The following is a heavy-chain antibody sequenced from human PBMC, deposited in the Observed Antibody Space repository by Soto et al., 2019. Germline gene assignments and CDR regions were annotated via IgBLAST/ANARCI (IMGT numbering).Heavy chain of an antibody. CDR1: GGSISSGGYY. D-gene: IGHD6-19*01. J-gene: IGHJ4*02. CDR2: IYNRGST. Sequence: QVQLQESGPGLVKPPQTLSLTCTVSGGSISSGGYYWSWIRRYPGKGLEWIGYIYNRGSTYYNPSLQSRVTISVDTSKNQFSLKLSSVTAADTAVYYCARAVWKAVALEYWGQGTLVTVSS. V-gene: IGHV4-31*03. CDR3: ARAVWKAVALEY.